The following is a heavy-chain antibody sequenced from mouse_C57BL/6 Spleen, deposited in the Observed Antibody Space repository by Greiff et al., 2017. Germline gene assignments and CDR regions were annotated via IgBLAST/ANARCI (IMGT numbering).Heavy chain of an antibody. J-gene: IGHJ2*01. D-gene: IGHD2-12*01. CDR2: IDPENGDT. Sequence: VQLQQSGAELVRPGASVKLSCTASGFNIKDDYMHWVKQRPEQGLEWIGWIDPENGDTEYASKFQGKATITADTSSNTAHLQLSSLTSEDTAVYYCTIVTVDYWGQGTTLTVSS. CDR3: TIVTVDY. V-gene: IGHV14-4*01. CDR1: GFNIKDDY.